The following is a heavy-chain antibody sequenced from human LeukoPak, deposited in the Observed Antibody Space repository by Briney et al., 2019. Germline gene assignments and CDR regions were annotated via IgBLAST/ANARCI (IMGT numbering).Heavy chain of an antibody. D-gene: IGHD3-9*01. Sequence: PGGSLRLSCAASGFTFDSCAMSWVRQSPGKGLEWVSGISGCGAYTYYADSVKGRFTISRDSSKNTLFLQMNSLRAEDTALYYCAKALRYTSDSLDYWGQGTLVTVS. J-gene: IGHJ4*02. V-gene: IGHV3-23*01. CDR3: AKALRYTSDSLDY. CDR2: ISGCGAYT. CDR1: GFTFDSCA.